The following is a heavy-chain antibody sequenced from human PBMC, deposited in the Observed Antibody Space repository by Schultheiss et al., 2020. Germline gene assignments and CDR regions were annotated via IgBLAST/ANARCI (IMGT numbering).Heavy chain of an antibody. CDR3: AKDRRPNCSGGSCYSAADY. Sequence: GGSLRLSCAASGFTFSSYGMHWVRQAPGKGLEWVAVIWYDGSNKYYADSVKGRFTISGDNSKNTLYLQMNSLRAEDTAVYYCAKDRRPNCSGGSCYSAADYWGQGTLVTVSS. CDR1: GFTFSSYG. D-gene: IGHD2-15*01. J-gene: IGHJ4*02. V-gene: IGHV3-30*02. CDR2: IWYDGSNK.